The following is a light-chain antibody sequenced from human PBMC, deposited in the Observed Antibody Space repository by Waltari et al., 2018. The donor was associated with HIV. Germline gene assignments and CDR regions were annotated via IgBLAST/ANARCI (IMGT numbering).Light chain of an antibody. Sequence: QSALTQPPSASGSPGQSVTISCTGTSSDVGGYNYVSWYQQHPGKAPKLMIYGVNKRPYGVPECFSGSKSGNTASLTVSELQAEDEAEYYCCAYAGSNNVVFGGGTKLTVL. CDR2: GVN. J-gene: IGLJ2*01. V-gene: IGLV2-8*01. CDR3: CAYAGSNNVV. CDR1: SSDVGGYNY.